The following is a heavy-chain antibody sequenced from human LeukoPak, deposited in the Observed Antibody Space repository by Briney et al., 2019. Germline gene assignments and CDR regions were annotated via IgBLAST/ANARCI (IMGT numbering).Heavy chain of an antibody. CDR2: IFSDGTT. Sequence: WGSLRLSCAASGFTVGSSFMTWVRQAPGKGLQWVSVIFSDGTTYYTDSVKGRFTISRDNSKNTLYLQLNSLRAEDTAVYFCIRGAASGSYYGLDVWGQGATVTVSS. V-gene: IGHV3-53*01. CDR1: GFTVGSSF. J-gene: IGHJ6*02. CDR3: IRGAASGSYYGLDV. D-gene: IGHD1-26*01.